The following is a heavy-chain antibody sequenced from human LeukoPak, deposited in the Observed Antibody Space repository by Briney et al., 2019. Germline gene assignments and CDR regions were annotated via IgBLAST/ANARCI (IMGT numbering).Heavy chain of an antibody. V-gene: IGHV3-23*01. CDR3: ARDSLVGPTTFDS. D-gene: IGHD1-26*01. J-gene: IGHJ4*02. CDR2: ISGSGGST. CDR1: GFTFSSYG. Sequence: GGSLRLSCATSGFTFSSYGMSWVRQAPGKGLEWVSAISGSGGSTYYADSVKGRFTISRDNSKNTLYLQMNSLRAEDTALYYCARDSLVGPTTFDSWGQGILVTVSS.